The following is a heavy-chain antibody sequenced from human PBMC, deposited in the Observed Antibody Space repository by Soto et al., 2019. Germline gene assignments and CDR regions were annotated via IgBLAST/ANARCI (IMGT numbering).Heavy chain of an antibody. V-gene: IGHV3-7*01. Sequence: EVQLVESGGGLVHPGGSLRLSCAASGFTFSNFWMSWVRQAAGKGLEWVADIKQDGSEKFYVDSVKGRFTISRDNAKHSLYLQMTSPRGDDTAVYHYASIDGAAAAYFYYGMDVWGQGTTVTVSS. J-gene: IGHJ6*02. CDR1: GFTFSNFW. CDR2: IKQDGSEK. D-gene: IGHD6-13*01. CDR3: ASIDGAAAAYFYYGMDV.